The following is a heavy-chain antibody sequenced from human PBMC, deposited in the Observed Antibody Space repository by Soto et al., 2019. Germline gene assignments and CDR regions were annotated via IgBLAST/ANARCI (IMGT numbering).Heavy chain of an antibody. J-gene: IGHJ5*02. CDR1: GFTFSSYW. CDR2: IKQDGSEK. V-gene: IGHV3-7*03. CDR3: ARVGLGVPAATRGWFDP. D-gene: IGHD2-2*01. Sequence: EVHLVESGGDLVQPGGSLRLSCAASGFTFSSYWMNWVRQAPGKGLEWVGFIKQDGSEKYYVDSVKGRFTISRDNAKNSLYLQMNSLRAEDTAVYYCARVGLGVPAATRGWFDPWGQGTLVTVSS.